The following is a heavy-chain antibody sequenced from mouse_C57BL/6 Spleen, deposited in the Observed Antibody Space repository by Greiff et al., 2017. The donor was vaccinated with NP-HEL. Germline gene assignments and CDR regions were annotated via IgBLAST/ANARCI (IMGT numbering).Heavy chain of an antibody. V-gene: IGHV1-22*01. D-gene: IGHD2-2*01. J-gene: IGHJ2*01. Sequence: VQLQQSGPELVKPGASVKMSCKASGYTFTDYNMHWVKQSHGKSLEWIGYINPNNGGTSYNQKFKGKATLTVNKSSSTAYMELRSLTSEEYAVDDCAREEQWFLLSFEDWGKGTTVTVS. CDR2: INPNNGGT. CDR1: GYTFTDYN. CDR3: AREEQWFLLSFED.